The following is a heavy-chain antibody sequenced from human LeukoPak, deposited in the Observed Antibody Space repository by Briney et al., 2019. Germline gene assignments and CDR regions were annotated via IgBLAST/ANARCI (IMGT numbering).Heavy chain of an antibody. CDR3: TTYFYGDYAVYYFDY. CDR1: GTSIMSSHW. V-gene: IGHV4-4*02. CDR2: IYHRGTT. D-gene: IGHD4-17*01. J-gene: IGHJ4*02. Sequence: SETLSLTCGVYGTSIMSSHWWSWARQPPGKGLEWIGEIYHRGTTNYNPSLKGRVTMSLDISNNQISLHLTSVTAADTAVYYCTTYFYGDYAVYYFDYWGQGTLVTVSS.